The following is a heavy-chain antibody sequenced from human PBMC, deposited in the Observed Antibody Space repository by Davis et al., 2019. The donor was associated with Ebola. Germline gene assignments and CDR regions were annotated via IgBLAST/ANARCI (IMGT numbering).Heavy chain of an antibody. CDR2: INPNSGGT. V-gene: IGHV1-2*04. J-gene: IGHJ5*02. CDR1: GYTFTGYY. D-gene: IGHD2-2*01. Sequence: AASVKVSCKASGYTFTGYYMHWVRQAPGQGLEWMGWINPNSGGTNYAQKFQGWVTMTRDTSISTAYMELSRLRSDDTAVYYCASEGCSSTSCYGWFDPWGQGTLVTVSS. CDR3: ASEGCSSTSCYGWFDP.